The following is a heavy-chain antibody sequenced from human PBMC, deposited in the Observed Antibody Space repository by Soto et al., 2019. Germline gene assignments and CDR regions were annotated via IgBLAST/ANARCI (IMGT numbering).Heavy chain of an antibody. D-gene: IGHD2-2*01. CDR1: GYTFTSYG. Sequence: QVQLVQSGAEVKKPGASVKVSCKASGYTFTSYGISWVRQAPGQGLEWMGWISAYNGNTNYAQKLQGRVTMTTDTSTSKASTELRSLRSDVTAVYYSARADPASLNWGQGTVVTVSS. V-gene: IGHV1-18*01. CDR2: ISAYNGNT. CDR3: ARADPASLN. J-gene: IGHJ4*02.